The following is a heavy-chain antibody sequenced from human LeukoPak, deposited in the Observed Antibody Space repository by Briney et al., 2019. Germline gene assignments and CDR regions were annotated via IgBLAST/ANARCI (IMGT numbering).Heavy chain of an antibody. CDR1: GYSIGSGYY. CDR3: ARGYAGTRGY. CDR2: IYHSGTA. D-gene: IGHD2-2*01. Sequence: PSETLSLTCAVSGYSIGSGYYWAWIRQPPGKGLEWIASIYHSGTAYSNPSLQSRVTLSVDTYKNQFSLKLTSVTAADTAVYYCARGYAGTRGYWGQGTLVTV. J-gene: IGHJ4*02. V-gene: IGHV4-38-2*01.